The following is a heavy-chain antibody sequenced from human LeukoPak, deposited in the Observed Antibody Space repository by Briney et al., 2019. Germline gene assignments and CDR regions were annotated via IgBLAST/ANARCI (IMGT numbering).Heavy chain of an antibody. V-gene: IGHV3-74*01. CDR3: ARGRPNYYFDY. J-gene: IGHJ4*02. CDR2: ITSADSST. CDR1: GFTFSSYW. D-gene: IGHD1-1*01. Sequence: GGSLRLSCGASGFTFSSYWMHWVRQAPGKGQVWVSRITSADSSTSYADSVKGRFTISRDNAKNTLYLQMNSLRAEDTAVYYCARGRPNYYFDYWGQGTLVTVSS.